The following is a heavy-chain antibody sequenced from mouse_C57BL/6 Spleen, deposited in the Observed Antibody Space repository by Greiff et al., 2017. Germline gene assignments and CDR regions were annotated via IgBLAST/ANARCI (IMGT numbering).Heavy chain of an antibody. D-gene: IGHD2-10*01. CDR3: ARRSYLGEDAMDY. CDR2: INPNNGGT. Sequence: VQLQQSGPELVKPGASVKISCKASGYTFTDYYMNWVKQSHGKSLEWIGDINPNNGGTSYNQKFKGKATLTVDKSSSTAYMELRSLTSEDSAVYYGARRSYLGEDAMDYWGQGTSVTVSS. V-gene: IGHV1-26*01. CDR1: GYTFTDYY. J-gene: IGHJ4*01.